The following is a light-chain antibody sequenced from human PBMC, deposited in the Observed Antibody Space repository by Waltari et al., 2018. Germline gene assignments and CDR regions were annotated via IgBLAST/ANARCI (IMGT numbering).Light chain of an antibody. V-gene: IGKV1-33*01. CDR2: DAS. CDR1: QDINNY. CDR3: QQYDNLPLT. Sequence: NQITQFPSSPSSSLGDRVTITCQASQDINNYLNWYQQKPGKAPKLLIYDASNLERGVPSRFSGSGSGTEFTFTISSLQPEDIATYYCQQYDNLPLTFGGGTKVEIK. J-gene: IGKJ4*01.